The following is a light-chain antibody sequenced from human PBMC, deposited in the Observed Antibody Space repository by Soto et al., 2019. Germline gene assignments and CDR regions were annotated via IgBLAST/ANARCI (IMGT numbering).Light chain of an antibody. CDR3: QVWDFSSDRGV. CDR2: DDS. V-gene: IGLV3-21*02. Sequence: SYELTQPPSVSVAPGRTARIPCGGNNIGGTRVHWYQQKPGQAPVLVVYDDSDRPSGIPERFSGSNSGNTATLTISGVEATDEADFYCQVWDFSSDRGVFGGGTKLTVL. CDR1: NIGGTR. J-gene: IGLJ3*02.